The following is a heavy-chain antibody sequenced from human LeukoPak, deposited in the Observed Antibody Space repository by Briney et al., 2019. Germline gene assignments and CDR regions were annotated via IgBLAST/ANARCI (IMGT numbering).Heavy chain of an antibody. J-gene: IGHJ6*04. V-gene: IGHV3-30*18. Sequence: GGSLRLSCAASGFTFSSYWMHWVRQAPGKGLEWVAIISYDGNNKNYGDSVKGRFTISRDNSKNTLYLQMNSLRAEDTAGYYCAELGITMIGGVWGKGTTVTISS. CDR2: ISYDGNNK. CDR1: GFTFSSYW. CDR3: AELGITMIGGV. D-gene: IGHD3-10*02.